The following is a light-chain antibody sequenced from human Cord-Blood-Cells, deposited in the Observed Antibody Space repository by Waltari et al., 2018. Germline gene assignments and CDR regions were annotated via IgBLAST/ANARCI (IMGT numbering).Light chain of an antibody. CDR2: EVS. CDR3: SSYTSSSTLVV. Sequence: QSALTQPASVSGSPGQSITISXTGTSSDVGGYNYVSWYQQHPGKAPKLMIYEVSNRPSGVSNRFSGSKSGNTASLTISGLQAEDEADYYCSSYTSSSTLVVFGGGTKLTVL. J-gene: IGLJ2*01. V-gene: IGLV2-14*01. CDR1: SSDVGGYNY.